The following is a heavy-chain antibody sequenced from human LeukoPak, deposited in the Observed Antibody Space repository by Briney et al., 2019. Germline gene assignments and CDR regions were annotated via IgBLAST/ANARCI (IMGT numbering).Heavy chain of an antibody. J-gene: IGHJ4*02. CDR2: INPNSGGT. Sequence: ASVKVSCKASGYTFTGYYMHWVRQAPGQGLEWMGWINPNSGGTNYAQKFQGRVTMTRDTSISTAYMELSRLRSDDTAAYYCALQYSSSWYAYFDYWGQGTLVTASS. CDR1: GYTFTGYY. D-gene: IGHD6-13*01. CDR3: ALQYSSSWYAYFDY. V-gene: IGHV1-2*02.